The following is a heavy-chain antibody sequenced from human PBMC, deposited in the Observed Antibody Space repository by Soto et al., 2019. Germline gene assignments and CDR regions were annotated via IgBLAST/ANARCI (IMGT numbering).Heavy chain of an antibody. CDR3: ARENILTAATGKRDFDC. D-gene: IGHD6-13*01. CDR1: GGTITGYY. J-gene: IGHJ4*02. Sequence: QVQLQQSCPGLVKPSETLSLTCTVSGGTITGYYWSWIRQPAGKGLEWIGRIYSSGSTNYNPSLNSRVIMSVDTSQNQFSLNLSSVTAADTAKYYCARENILTAATGKRDFDCWGQGTLVTVSS. CDR2: IYSSGST. V-gene: IGHV4-4*07.